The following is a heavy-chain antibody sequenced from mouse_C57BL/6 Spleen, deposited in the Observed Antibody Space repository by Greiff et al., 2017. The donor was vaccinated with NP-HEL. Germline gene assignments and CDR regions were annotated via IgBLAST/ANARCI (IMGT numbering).Heavy chain of an antibody. Sequence: QVQLQQPGAELVMPGASVKLSCKASGYTFTSYWMHWVKQRPGQGLEWIGEIDPSDSYTNYNQTFKGKSILTVDKSSSTAYMQLSSLTSEDSAVYYCARALYDWYYVPLDYWGQGTTLTVSS. V-gene: IGHV1-69*01. CDR1: GYTFTSYW. CDR3: ARALYDWYYVPLDY. J-gene: IGHJ2*01. CDR2: IDPSDSYT. D-gene: IGHD2-3*01.